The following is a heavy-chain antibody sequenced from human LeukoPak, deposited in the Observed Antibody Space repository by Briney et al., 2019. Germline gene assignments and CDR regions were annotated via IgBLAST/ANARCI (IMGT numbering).Heavy chain of an antibody. Sequence: GGSLRLSCAASGFSFSGYAMSWVRQAPGKGLEWVSVISSSGGSTYYAESVKDRFTISRDKSKSTLYLHMDGLRAEDTAIYHCAKAAYSSGWSYFDYWGQGTLVTVSS. D-gene: IGHD6-19*01. CDR2: ISSSGGST. V-gene: IGHV3-23*01. CDR3: AKAAYSSGWSYFDY. J-gene: IGHJ4*02. CDR1: GFSFSGYA.